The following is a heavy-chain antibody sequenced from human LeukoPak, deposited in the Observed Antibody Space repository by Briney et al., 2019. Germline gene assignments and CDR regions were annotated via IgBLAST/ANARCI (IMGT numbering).Heavy chain of an antibody. CDR3: ARGRKDTGRRELDY. Sequence: SETLSLTCAVYGGSFSGYYRSWIRQPPGKGLEWIGEINHSGSTNYNPSLKSRVTISADTSKNQFSLKLSSVTAADTAVYYCARGRKDTGRRELDYWGQGTLVTVSS. V-gene: IGHV4-34*01. J-gene: IGHJ4*02. CDR1: GGSFSGYY. D-gene: IGHD1-1*01. CDR2: INHSGST.